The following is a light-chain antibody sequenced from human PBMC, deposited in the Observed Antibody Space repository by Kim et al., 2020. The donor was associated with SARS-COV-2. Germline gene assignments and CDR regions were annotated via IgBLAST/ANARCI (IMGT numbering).Light chain of an antibody. CDR1: SLRSYY. Sequence: GKTVRVTCQGDSLRSYYASWYQQKPGQATVLVIYGKNNRPSGIPDRFSGSSSGNTASLTITGAQAEDEADYYCNSRDSSGNHPHVVFGGGTQLTVL. V-gene: IGLV3-19*01. J-gene: IGLJ2*01. CDR3: NSRDSSGNHPHVV. CDR2: GKN.